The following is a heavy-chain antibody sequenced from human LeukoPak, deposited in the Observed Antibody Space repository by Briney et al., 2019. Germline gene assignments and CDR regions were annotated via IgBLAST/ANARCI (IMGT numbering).Heavy chain of an antibody. CDR3: ARGEAAAAADWYFDL. CDR2: IYYSGST. V-gene: IGHV4-39*07. J-gene: IGHJ2*01. D-gene: IGHD6-13*01. CDR1: GGSISSSSYY. Sequence: SETLSLTCTVSGGSISSSSYYWGWIRQPPGKGLEWIGSIYYSGSTYYNPSLKSRVTISVDTSKNQFSLKLSSVTAADTAVYYCARGEAAAAADWYFDLWGRGTLITVSS.